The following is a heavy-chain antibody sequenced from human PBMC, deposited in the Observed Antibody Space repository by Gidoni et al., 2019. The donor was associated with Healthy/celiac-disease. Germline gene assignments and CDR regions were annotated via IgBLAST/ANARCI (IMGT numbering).Heavy chain of an antibody. Sequence: QVQLQQWGAGLFKPSETLSLTCAVYGGSFSGYYWSWIRQPPGKGLEWIGEINHRGSTNYNPSLKSRVTISVDTSKNQFSLKLSSVTAADTAVYYCARGGRKYQLHKSGWFDPWGQGTLVTVSS. CDR2: INHRGST. J-gene: IGHJ5*02. D-gene: IGHD2-2*01. CDR1: GGSFSGYY. CDR3: ARGGRKYQLHKSGWFDP. V-gene: IGHV4-34*01.